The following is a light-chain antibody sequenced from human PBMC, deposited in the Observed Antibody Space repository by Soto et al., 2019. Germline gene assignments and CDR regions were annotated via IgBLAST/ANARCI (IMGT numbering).Light chain of an antibody. CDR3: QQYHNWPPQYT. CDR1: QSVASN. V-gene: IGKV3-15*01. J-gene: IGKJ2*01. Sequence: EIVMTQSPASLSVSPDDGATLSCRASQSVASNVAWYQQKPGQGPRLLIHGASTRAVGVPARFSGSGSGTAFNLTISSLQSEDFAVYYCQQYHNWPPQYTFGQGKKLQIK. CDR2: GAS.